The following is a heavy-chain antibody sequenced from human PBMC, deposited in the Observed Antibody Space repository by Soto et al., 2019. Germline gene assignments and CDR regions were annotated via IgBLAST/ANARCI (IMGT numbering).Heavy chain of an antibody. V-gene: IGHV1-8*01. J-gene: IGHJ4*02. Sequence: QVQLVQSGAEVKKPGASVKVSCKASGYTFTSYEINWVRQATGQGLEWMGWMNPNSGDTGYAQKFQGRVTMTRNTSISTAYMELSSLRSEDTAAYYCARGEFLWFGELLRWGQGTLVTVSS. D-gene: IGHD3-10*01. CDR3: ARGEFLWFGELLR. CDR1: GYTFTSYE. CDR2: MNPNSGDT.